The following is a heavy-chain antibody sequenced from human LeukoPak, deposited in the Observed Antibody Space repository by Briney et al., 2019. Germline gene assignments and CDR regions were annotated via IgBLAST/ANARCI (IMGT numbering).Heavy chain of an antibody. D-gene: IGHD2-21*02. J-gene: IGHJ4*02. Sequence: PSETLSLTCTVSGGSISSSSYYWGWIRQPPGKGLEWIGSIYYSGSTYYNPSLKSRVTISVDTSKNQFSLKLSSVTAADTAVYYCARDRTAATREGGHWGQGTLVTVS. CDR1: GGSISSSSYY. V-gene: IGHV4-39*07. CDR2: IYYSGST. CDR3: ARDRTAATREGGH.